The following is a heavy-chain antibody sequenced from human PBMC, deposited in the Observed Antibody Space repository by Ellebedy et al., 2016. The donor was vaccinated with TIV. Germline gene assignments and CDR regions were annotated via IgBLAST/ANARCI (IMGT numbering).Heavy chain of an antibody. D-gene: IGHD6-13*01. V-gene: IGHV4-39*07. CDR2: INHNGST. Sequence: MPGGSLRLSCTVSGGSISSGGHYWSWIRQPPGKGPEWLGEINHNGSTNYNASLRSRLIVSVDTSKNQFSLNLSSVTASDSAVYYCARGLRIAESGMGGVFDMWGQGTMVTVSS. J-gene: IGHJ3*02. CDR1: GGSISSGGHY. CDR3: ARGLRIAESGMGGVFDM.